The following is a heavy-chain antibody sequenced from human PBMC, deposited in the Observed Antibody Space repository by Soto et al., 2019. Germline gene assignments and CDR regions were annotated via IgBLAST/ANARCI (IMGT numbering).Heavy chain of an antibody. Sequence: PGGSLRLSCAASGFTFSSYAMTWVRQAPGKGLEWVSAISGSGSSTYYADSVKGRFTISRDNSKDTLYLQMNSLRAEDTAVYYCANSPSGWYYFDYWGQGTLVTVSS. CDR3: ANSPSGWYYFDY. CDR2: ISGSGSST. J-gene: IGHJ4*02. D-gene: IGHD6-19*01. CDR1: GFTFSSYA. V-gene: IGHV3-23*01.